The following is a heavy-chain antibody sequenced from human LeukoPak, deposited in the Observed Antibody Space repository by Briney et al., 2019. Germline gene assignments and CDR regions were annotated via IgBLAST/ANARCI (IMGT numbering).Heavy chain of an antibody. J-gene: IGHJ6*04. CDR1: GFTFSSYS. D-gene: IGHD5/OR15-5a*01. V-gene: IGHV3-21*01. CDR2: ISTTSSYI. CDR3: ARMSSRAVDV. Sequence: GSLRLSCAASGFTFSSYSMNWVRQAPGKGLECVSYISTTSSYISYADSVRGRFTISRDNANNSLYLQMNSLRAEDTAVYYCARMSSRAVDVWGKGTTVTVSS.